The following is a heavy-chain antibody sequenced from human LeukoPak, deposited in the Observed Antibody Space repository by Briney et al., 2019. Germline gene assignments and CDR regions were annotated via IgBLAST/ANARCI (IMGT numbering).Heavy chain of an antibody. V-gene: IGHV3-23*01. D-gene: IGHD2/OR15-2a*01. Sequence: PGGSLRLSCAASGSTFSSYAMSWVRQAPGKGLEWVSAISGSGGSTYYADSVKGRFTISRDNSKDALYLQMNSLRAEDTAVYYCAKDPSYGANYWGQGTLVTVSS. J-gene: IGHJ4*02. CDR3: AKDPSYGANY. CDR2: ISGSGGST. CDR1: GSTFSSYA.